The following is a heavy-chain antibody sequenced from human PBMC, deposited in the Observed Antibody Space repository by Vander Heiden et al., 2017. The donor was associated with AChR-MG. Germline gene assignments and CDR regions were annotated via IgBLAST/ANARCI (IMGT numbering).Heavy chain of an antibody. CDR3: AKNADKRTTVTTCLDY. V-gene: IGHV3-23*01. J-gene: IGHJ4*01. Sequence: EVQLLESGGGLVQPGGSLRLSCAASGFTFSSYAMSWVRPAPGKGLEWVSAISGSGGSTYYADSVKGRFTISRDNSKNTLYLQMNSLRAEDTAVYYCAKNADKRTTVTTCLDYWGHGTLVTVSS. D-gene: IGHD4-17*01. CDR1: GFTFSSYA. CDR2: ISGSGGST.